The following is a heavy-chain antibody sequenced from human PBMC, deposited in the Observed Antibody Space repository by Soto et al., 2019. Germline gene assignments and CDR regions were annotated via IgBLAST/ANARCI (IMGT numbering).Heavy chain of an antibody. CDR2: ISAKNGNT. J-gene: IGHJ4*02. CDR3: AREPPETPPDY. V-gene: IGHV1-18*01. Sequence: ASVKVSCKASGYTFSDYGISWVRQAPGQGLEWMGWISAKNGNTNFAQKFRGRVSMTTDTSTSTVYMELRSLNPDDTAVYYCAREPPETPPDYWGQGTLVTVSS. CDR1: GYTFSDYG.